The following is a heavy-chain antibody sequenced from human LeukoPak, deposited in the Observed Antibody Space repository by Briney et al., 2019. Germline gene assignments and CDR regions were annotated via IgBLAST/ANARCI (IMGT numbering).Heavy chain of an antibody. CDR1: GFTFCSHS. Sequence: GGSLRLSCAASGFTFCSHSLNWVRQAPGKGLEGLSFVSISSGTIYYADSVNGRFRISRDNAKSSLDLEMNSLRAEDTAVYYCARDQNTMVRGVFDYWGQGTLVTVSS. J-gene: IGHJ4*02. D-gene: IGHD3-10*01. CDR3: ARDQNTMVRGVFDY. V-gene: IGHV3-48*04. CDR2: VSISSGTI.